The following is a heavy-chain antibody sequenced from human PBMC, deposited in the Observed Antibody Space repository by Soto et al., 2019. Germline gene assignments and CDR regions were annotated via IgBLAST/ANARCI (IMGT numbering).Heavy chain of an antibody. CDR3: VKDSGVVVPRDYFDY. CDR2: ISYDGSNK. V-gene: IGHV3-30*18. J-gene: IGHJ4*02. Sequence: PGGSLRLSCAASGFTFSSYGMHWVRQAPGKGLEWVAVISYDGSNKYYADSVKGRFTISRDNSKNTLYLQMNSLRAEDTAVYYCVKDSGVVVPRDYFDYWSQRTLVTVSA. CDR1: GFTFSSYG. D-gene: IGHD3-22*01.